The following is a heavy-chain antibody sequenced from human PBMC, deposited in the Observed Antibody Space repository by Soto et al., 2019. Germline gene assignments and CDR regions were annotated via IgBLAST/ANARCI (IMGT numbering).Heavy chain of an antibody. Sequence: SVKVSCKSSGGTFSPFGVSWVRQAPGQGLEWMGMIIPIFDTTNYAQKFQGRVTITADTSTSTAYMELSSLSSEDTAVYYCAREGRLTGTDGFDYWGQGTLVTVSS. J-gene: IGHJ4*02. CDR3: AREGRLTGTDGFDY. CDR1: GGTFSPFG. D-gene: IGHD1-20*01. CDR2: IIPIFDTT. V-gene: IGHV1-69*06.